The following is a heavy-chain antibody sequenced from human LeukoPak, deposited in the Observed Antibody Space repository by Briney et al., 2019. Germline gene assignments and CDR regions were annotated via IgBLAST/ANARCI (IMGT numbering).Heavy chain of an antibody. CDR3: TTHDYGGNSADY. Sequence: PGGSLRLSCAASGFTFSNASMSWVRQAPGKRLEWVGHIKSKTDGGTTDYAAPVKGRFTISRDDSKNTLYLQMNSLKTEDTAVYYCTTHDYGGNSADYWGQGTLVTVSS. D-gene: IGHD4-23*01. CDR2: IKSKTDGGTT. CDR1: GFTFSNAS. V-gene: IGHV3-15*01. J-gene: IGHJ4*02.